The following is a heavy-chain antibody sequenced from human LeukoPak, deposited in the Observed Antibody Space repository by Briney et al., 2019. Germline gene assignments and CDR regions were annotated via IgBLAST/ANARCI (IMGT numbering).Heavy chain of an antibody. D-gene: IGHD2-2*02. CDR3: ARACTTSCYIAPHADY. Sequence: SETLSLTCAVYGGSFSGYYWSWIRQPPGKGLEWIGEINHSGSTNYNPSLKSRVTISVDTSKNQFSLKLSSVTAADTAVYYCARACTTSCYIAPHADYWGPGTQVTVSS. J-gene: IGHJ4*02. CDR2: INHSGST. CDR1: GGSFSGYY. V-gene: IGHV4-34*01.